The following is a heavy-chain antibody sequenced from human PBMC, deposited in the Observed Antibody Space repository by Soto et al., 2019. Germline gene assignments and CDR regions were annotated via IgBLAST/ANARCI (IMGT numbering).Heavy chain of an antibody. CDR1: GFTLSRYS. CDR3: AREVIDVWYAFDI. V-gene: IGHV3-48*02. J-gene: IGHJ3*02. Sequence: EVQLVESGGGLVQPGGSLRLSCEVSGFTLSRYSMDWVRQAPGKGLEWVAYISSTSNTIYYADSVKGRFTISRDNAKNSLYLQMSSLRDDDSAVYYCAREVIDVWYAFDIWGQGTVVTVSS. CDR2: ISSTSNTI. D-gene: IGHD2-21*01.